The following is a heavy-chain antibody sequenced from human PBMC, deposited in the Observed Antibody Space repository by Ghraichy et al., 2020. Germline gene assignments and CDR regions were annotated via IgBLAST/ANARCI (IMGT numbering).Heavy chain of an antibody. CDR2: ISGSGGGT. CDR1: GFSFSSYG. CDR3: ATEGYCSGGSCYYFDY. V-gene: IGHV3-23*01. D-gene: IGHD2-15*01. J-gene: IGHJ4*01. Sequence: GGSLRLSCAASGFSFSSYGMSWVRQAPGKGLEWVSTISGSGGGTHYADLVKGRFTISREISKNTLYLQMHSLRADDTAVYYCATEGYCSGGSCYYFDYWGHGTLVTVSS.